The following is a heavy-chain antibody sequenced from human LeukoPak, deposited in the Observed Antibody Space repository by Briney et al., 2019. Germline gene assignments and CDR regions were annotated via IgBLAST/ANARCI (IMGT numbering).Heavy chain of an antibody. D-gene: IGHD3-3*01. CDR2: ISAYNGNT. CDR1: GYTFTSYG. V-gene: IGHV1-18*01. CDR3: ARGGLWSGYYFRSDYYYMDV. J-gene: IGHJ6*03. Sequence: VASVKVSCKASGYTFTSYGISWVRQAPGQGLEWMGWISAYNGNTNYAQKLQGRVTMTTDTSTSTAYMELRSLRSDDTAVYYCARGGLWSGYYFRSDYYYMDVWGKGTTVTVSS.